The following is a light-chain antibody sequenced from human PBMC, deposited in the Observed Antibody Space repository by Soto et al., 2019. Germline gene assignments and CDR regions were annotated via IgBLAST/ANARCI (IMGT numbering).Light chain of an antibody. Sequence: EIVLTQSPGTLSLSPGERATLSCRASQSVSSNYLAWYQQKPAQAPRLLIYGASSRATGIPDRFSGSGSGTDFTLTISRLEPEDFAVYYCQLYSGSPPTTFGQGTRLEIE. V-gene: IGKV3-20*01. CDR3: QLYSGSPPTT. CDR1: QSVSSNY. J-gene: IGKJ5*01. CDR2: GAS.